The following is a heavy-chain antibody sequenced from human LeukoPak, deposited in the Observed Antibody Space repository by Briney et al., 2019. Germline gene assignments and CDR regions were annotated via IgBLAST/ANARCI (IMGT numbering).Heavy chain of an antibody. CDR2: MSSSSSTI. D-gene: IGHD3-22*01. J-gene: IGHJ4*02. CDR3: ATHLTVFSYYESSGYPDY. CDR1: GFTFSSYS. Sequence: GGSLRLSCAASGFTFSSYSMNWVRQAPGKGLEWVSYMSSSSSTIYYADSVKGRFTISRDNAKNSLYLQMNSLRAADTAVYYCATHLTVFSYYESSGYPDYWGQGTLVTVSS. V-gene: IGHV3-48*01.